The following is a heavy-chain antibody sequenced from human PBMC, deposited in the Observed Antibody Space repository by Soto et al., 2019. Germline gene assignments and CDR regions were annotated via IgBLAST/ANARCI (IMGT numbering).Heavy chain of an antibody. D-gene: IGHD6-13*01. CDR3: ARDSKTAADADAFDI. Sequence: GGSLRLSCAASGFTFSSYWMSWVRQAPGKGLEWVANIKQDGSEEYYVDSVKGRFTISRDNAKNSLYLQMNSLRAEDTAVYYCARDSKTAADADAFDIWGQGTMVTVSS. V-gene: IGHV3-7*03. J-gene: IGHJ3*02. CDR1: GFTFSSYW. CDR2: IKQDGSEE.